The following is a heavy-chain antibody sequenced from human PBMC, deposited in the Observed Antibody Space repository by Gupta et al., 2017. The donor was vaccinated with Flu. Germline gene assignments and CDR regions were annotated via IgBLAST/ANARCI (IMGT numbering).Heavy chain of an antibody. CDR3: AVFDYGVVTLVW. V-gene: IGHV4-39*01. D-gene: IGHD3-3*01. CDR1: GVSVSSSSYL. J-gene: IGHJ4*02. CDR2: IYHNGNS. Sequence: QVQLQESGPGLVKPSETLSLTCSVSGVSVSSSSYLWGWVRQSPGKALEWIGHIYHNGNSFYNESLTSRLTMSVDTSKNQFSLSLTSVTAADTAIYYCAVFDYGVVTLVWWGQGILVPVSS.